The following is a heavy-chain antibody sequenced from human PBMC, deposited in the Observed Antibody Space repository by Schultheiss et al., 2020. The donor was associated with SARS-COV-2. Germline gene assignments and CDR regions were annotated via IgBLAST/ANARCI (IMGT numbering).Heavy chain of an antibody. Sequence: GESLKISCAASGFTFNSYTMNWVRQAPGKGLEWVSSISSGSRYIYYADSVKGRFTISRDNAKNSLYLQTNSLRAEDTAVYYCARGALTTVTTFYYWGQGTLVTVSS. CDR1: GFTFNSYT. CDR3: ARGALTTVTTFYY. V-gene: IGHV3-21*04. D-gene: IGHD4-17*01. J-gene: IGHJ4*02. CDR2: ISSGSRYI.